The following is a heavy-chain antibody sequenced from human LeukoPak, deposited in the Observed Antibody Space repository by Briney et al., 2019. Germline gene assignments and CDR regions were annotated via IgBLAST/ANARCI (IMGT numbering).Heavy chain of an antibody. D-gene: IGHD6-19*01. J-gene: IGHJ4*02. V-gene: IGHV3-33*01. CDR2: IWYDGSNK. Sequence: PGRSLRLSCAAFGFTFSSYGMHWVRQAPGKGLEWVAVIWYDGSNKYYADSVKGRFTISRDNSKNTLYLQMNSLRAEDTAVYYCARAVAVETSFDYWGQGTLVTVSS. CDR3: ARAVAVETSFDY. CDR1: GFTFSSYG.